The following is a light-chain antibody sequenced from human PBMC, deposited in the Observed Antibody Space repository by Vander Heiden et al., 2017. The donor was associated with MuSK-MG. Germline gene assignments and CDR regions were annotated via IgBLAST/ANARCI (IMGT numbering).Light chain of an antibody. J-gene: IGKJ4*01. V-gene: IGKV1-5*03. Sequence: IQMTQSPPTLSPSVGDRATITCRASQTINAGSAWYQQKPGKAPNLLIYQASNLANVVPSRFSGSGSGTEFTLTISSLQPDDFATYYCLQHAVHPLIFGGGTKVETK. CDR3: LQHAVHPLI. CDR2: QAS. CDR1: QTINAG.